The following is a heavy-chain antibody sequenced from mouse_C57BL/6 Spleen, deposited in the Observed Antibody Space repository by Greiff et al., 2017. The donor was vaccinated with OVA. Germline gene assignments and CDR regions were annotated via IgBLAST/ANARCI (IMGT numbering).Heavy chain of an antibody. V-gene: IGHV1-64*01. CDR3: ARNYDYDEDAMDY. CDR2: IHPNSGST. D-gene: IGHD2-4*01. CDR1: GYTFTSYW. Sequence: VQLQQPGAELVKPGASVKLSCKASGYTFTSYWMHWVKQRPGQGLEWIGMIHPNSGSTNYNEKFKSKATLTVDKSSSTAYMQLSSLTSEDSAVYYCARNYDYDEDAMDYWGQGTSVTVSS. J-gene: IGHJ4*01.